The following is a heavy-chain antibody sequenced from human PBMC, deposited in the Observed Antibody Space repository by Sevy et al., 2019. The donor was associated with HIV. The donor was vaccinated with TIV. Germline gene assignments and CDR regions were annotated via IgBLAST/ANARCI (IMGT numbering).Heavy chain of an antibody. CDR1: GFTFSSYS. Sequence: GGSLRLSSAASGFTFSSYSMNWVRQAPGKGLEWVSSISSSSSYIYYADSVKGRFTISRDNAKNSLYLQMNSLRAEDTAVYYCARGLDLAGAFDIWGQGTMVTVSS. CDR2: ISSSSSYI. J-gene: IGHJ3*02. CDR3: ARGLDLAGAFDI. V-gene: IGHV3-21*01.